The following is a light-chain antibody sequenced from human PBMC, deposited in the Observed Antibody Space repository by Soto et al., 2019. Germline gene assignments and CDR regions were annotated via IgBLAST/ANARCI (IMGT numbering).Light chain of an antibody. Sequence: AIQLTQSPSSLSASIGDRVTITCRASQGISSALAWYQQKPGKAPSLLIYGASTLESGGPSTFSGSGSGTDFTLTISSLQPEDFATYYCQHFNGYPRTLGQGTRLEIK. CDR1: QGISSA. CDR3: QHFNGYPRT. V-gene: IGKV1-13*02. CDR2: GAS. J-gene: IGKJ5*01.